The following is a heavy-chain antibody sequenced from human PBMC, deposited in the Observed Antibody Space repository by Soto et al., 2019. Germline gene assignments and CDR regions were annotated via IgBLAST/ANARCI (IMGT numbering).Heavy chain of an antibody. V-gene: IGHV3-21*01. CDR3: ASINSSGWPNL. J-gene: IGHJ5*02. CDR2: ISSSSSYI. CDR1: GFTFSSYS. Sequence: GGSLSLSCAASGFTFSSYSMNWVRQAPGKGLEWVSSISSSSSYIYYADSVKGRFTISRDNAKNSLYLQMNSLRAEDTAVYYCASINSSGWPNLWGQGTLVTVSS. D-gene: IGHD6-19*01.